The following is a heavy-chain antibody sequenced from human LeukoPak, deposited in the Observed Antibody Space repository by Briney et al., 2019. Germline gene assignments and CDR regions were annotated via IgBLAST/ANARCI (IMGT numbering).Heavy chain of an antibody. CDR1: GFTFDDYA. V-gene: IGHV3-9*01. J-gene: IGHJ4*02. CDR3: AKVRFSSSWYVIDY. Sequence: GGSLRLSCAASGFTFDDYAMHWVRQAPGKGLEWVSGISWNSGSIGYADSVKGRFTISRDNAKNSLYLQMNSLRAEDTALYYCAKVRFSSSWYVIDYWGQGTLVTVSS. D-gene: IGHD6-13*01. CDR2: ISWNSGSI.